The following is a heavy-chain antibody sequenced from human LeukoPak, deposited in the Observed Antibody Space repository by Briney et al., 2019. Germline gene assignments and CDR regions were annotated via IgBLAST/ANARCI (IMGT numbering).Heavy chain of an antibody. Sequence: GGSLSLSCTASGFTFSSLAMHWVRQAPGKGLEWVSGISGSGDATYYADSVRGRFTVSRDNSKNTLYLQMSSLRAEDTALYFCARVLSIGFHYDYWGPGTLVTVSS. D-gene: IGHD3-22*01. CDR1: GFTFSSLA. CDR2: ISGSGDAT. J-gene: IGHJ4*02. CDR3: ARVLSIGFHYDY. V-gene: IGHV3-23*01.